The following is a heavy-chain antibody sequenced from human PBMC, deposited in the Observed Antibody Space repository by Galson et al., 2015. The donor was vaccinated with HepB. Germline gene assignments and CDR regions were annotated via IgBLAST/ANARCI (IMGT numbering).Heavy chain of an antibody. Sequence: SLRLSCAASGFTFSSYAMHWVRQAPGKGLEYVSAISSNGGSTYYADSVKGRFTISRDNSKNTLYLQMSSLRAEDTAVYYCVKEGGNTAMVGFDYWGQGTLVTVSS. V-gene: IGHV3-64D*06. CDR3: VKEGGNTAMVGFDY. CDR2: ISSNGGST. CDR1: GFTFSSYA. D-gene: IGHD5-18*01. J-gene: IGHJ4*02.